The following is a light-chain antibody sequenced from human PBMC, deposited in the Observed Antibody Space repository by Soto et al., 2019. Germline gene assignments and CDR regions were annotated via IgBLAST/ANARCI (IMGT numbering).Light chain of an antibody. CDR1: QSVSSN. CDR2: GAS. V-gene: IGKV3-15*01. Sequence: EIVMTQSPATLSVSPGERATLSCRASQSVSSNLAWYQQKPGQAPRLLIYGASTRATGIPARFSGSGSGTEFTLTLSRLQSEDVAVYYCQQYNNWPPWTFGPGTKVEIK. CDR3: QQYNNWPPWT. J-gene: IGKJ1*01.